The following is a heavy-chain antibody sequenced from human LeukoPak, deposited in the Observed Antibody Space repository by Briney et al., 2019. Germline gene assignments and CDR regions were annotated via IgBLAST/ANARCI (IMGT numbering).Heavy chain of an antibody. CDR1: GFTFSSYA. CDR2: ISYDGSNK. D-gene: IGHD7-27*01. Sequence: PGGSLRLSCAASGFTFSSYAMHWVRQAPGKGLEWVAVISYDGSNKYYADSVKGRFTISRDNAKNSLYLQMNSLRAEDTAVYYCARDPGGFDPWGQGTLITVSS. J-gene: IGHJ5*02. CDR3: ARDPGGFDP. V-gene: IGHV3-30-3*01.